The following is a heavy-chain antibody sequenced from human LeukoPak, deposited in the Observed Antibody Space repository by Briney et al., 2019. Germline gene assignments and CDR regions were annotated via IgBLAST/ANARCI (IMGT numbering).Heavy chain of an antibody. CDR1: GYSFTSYW. Sequence: GESLKISCKGSGYSFTSYWIGWVRQMPGKGLEWMGIIYPGDSDTRYSPSFQGQVTISADKSISTAYLQWSSLKASDTAMYYCARSQVQYYYDSSGYYYFDYWGQGTLDTVSS. J-gene: IGHJ4*02. CDR3: ARSQVQYYYDSSGYYYFDY. V-gene: IGHV5-51*01. D-gene: IGHD3-22*01. CDR2: IYPGDSDT.